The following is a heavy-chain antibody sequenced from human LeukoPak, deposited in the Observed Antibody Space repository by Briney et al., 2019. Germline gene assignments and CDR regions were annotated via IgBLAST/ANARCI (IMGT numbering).Heavy chain of an antibody. V-gene: IGHV3-53*01. D-gene: IGHD2-15*01. Sequence: PGGSLRLSCAASGLTVSSNHMSWVRQAPGKGLEWVLVIYTGGSTDYADSVKGRFTISRDNSKSTLYLQMNSLRAEDTAVYYCARGARAATGYYYYYMDVWGKGTTVTVSS. CDR3: ARGARAATGYYYYYMDV. CDR1: GLTVSSNH. CDR2: IYTGGST. J-gene: IGHJ6*03.